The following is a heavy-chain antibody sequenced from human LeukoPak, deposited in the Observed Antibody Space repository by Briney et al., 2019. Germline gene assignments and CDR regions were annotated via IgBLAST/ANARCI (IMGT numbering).Heavy chain of an antibody. J-gene: IGHJ5*02. CDR2: IYYSGST. Sequence: PSETLSLTCTVSGGSISSSSYYWGWIRQPPGKGLEWIGSIYYSGSTYYNPSLKGRVTISVDTSKNQFSLKLSSVTAADTAVYYCARDQEGVSGHDRGNWFDPWGQGTLVTVSS. CDR3: ARDQEGVSGHDRGNWFDP. V-gene: IGHV4-39*07. D-gene: IGHD5-12*01. CDR1: GGSISSSSYY.